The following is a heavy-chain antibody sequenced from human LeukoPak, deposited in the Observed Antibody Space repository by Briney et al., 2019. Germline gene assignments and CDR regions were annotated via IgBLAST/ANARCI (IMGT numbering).Heavy chain of an antibody. CDR1: GFTFSDYY. CDR3: ATGLVAAFFDY. Sequence: AGGSLRLSXAASGFTFSDYYMSWIRQAPGKGLEWVSYISSSGSTIYYADSVKGRFTISRDNAKNSLYLQMNSLRAEDTAVYYCATGLVAAFFDYWGQGTLVTVSS. J-gene: IGHJ4*02. CDR2: ISSSGSTI. V-gene: IGHV3-11*04. D-gene: IGHD2-15*01.